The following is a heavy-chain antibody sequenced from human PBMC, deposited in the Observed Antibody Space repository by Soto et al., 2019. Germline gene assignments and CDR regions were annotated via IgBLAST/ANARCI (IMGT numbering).Heavy chain of an antibody. CDR2: IIPIFGTA. D-gene: IGHD2-21*02. CDR1: GGTFSSYA. Sequence: QVQLVQAGAEVKKPGSSVKVSCKASGGTFSSYAISWVRHAPGQGLEWMGGIIPIFGTANYAQKFQGRVTITADEDTSTAYMELSSLRYEDTAVYYCARYSEVYGGNSICFDPWGQGTLVTVSS. J-gene: IGHJ5*02. V-gene: IGHV1-69*12. CDR3: ARYSEVYGGNSICFDP.